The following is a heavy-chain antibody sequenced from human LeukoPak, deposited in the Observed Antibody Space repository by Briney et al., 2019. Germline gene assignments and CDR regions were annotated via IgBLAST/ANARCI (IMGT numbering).Heavy chain of an antibody. CDR1: GFTVSSNY. Sequence: PGGSLRLPCAASGFTVSSNYMSWVRQAPGKGLEWVSVIYSGGSTYYADSVKGRFTISRHNSKNTLYLQMNSLRAEDTAVYYCATRTGTRYYYGMDVWGQGTTVTVSS. V-gene: IGHV3-53*04. D-gene: IGHD1-7*01. CDR3: ATRTGTRYYYGMDV. CDR2: IYSGGST. J-gene: IGHJ6*02.